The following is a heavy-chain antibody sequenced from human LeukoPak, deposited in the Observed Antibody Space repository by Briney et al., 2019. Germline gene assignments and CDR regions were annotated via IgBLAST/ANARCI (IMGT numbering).Heavy chain of an antibody. J-gene: IGHJ4*02. Sequence: SETLSLTCTVSGGSISSYYWGWIRQPPGKGLEWIGYIYYSGSTNYNPSLKSRVTISVDTSKNQFSLKLSSVTAADTAVYYCASSHMLQYCSRANCGREFDYWGQGTLVTVSS. CDR1: GGSISSYY. CDR2: IYYSGST. V-gene: IGHV4-59*01. CDR3: ASSHMLQYCSRANCGREFDY. D-gene: IGHD2-15*01.